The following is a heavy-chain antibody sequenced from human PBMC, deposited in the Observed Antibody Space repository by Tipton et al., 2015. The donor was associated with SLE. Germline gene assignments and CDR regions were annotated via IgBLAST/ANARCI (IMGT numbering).Heavy chain of an antibody. Sequence: GSLRLSCAASGFTFSSYSMNWVRQAPGKGLEWVSYISSSSSTIYYADSVKGRFTISRDNAKNSLYLQMNSLRAEDTAVYYCARGAGAAPHYWGQGTLVTVSS. CDR3: ARGAGAAPHY. V-gene: IGHV3-48*01. CDR2: ISSSSSTI. D-gene: IGHD6-6*01. J-gene: IGHJ4*02. CDR1: GFTFSSYS.